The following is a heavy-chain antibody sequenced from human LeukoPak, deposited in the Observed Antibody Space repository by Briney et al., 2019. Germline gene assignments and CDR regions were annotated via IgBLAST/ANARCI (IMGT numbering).Heavy chain of an antibody. V-gene: IGHV3-48*04. D-gene: IGHD4-23*01. CDR1: GFTFSSYW. J-gene: IGHJ4*02. CDR2: ISSSGSTI. CDR3: ARDLDYGGNSDY. Sequence: GGSLRLSCAASGFTFSSYWMSWVRQAPGKGLEWVSYISSSGSTIYYADSMKGRFTISRDNAKNSLYLQMNSLRSEDTAVYYCARDLDYGGNSDYWGQGTLVTVSS.